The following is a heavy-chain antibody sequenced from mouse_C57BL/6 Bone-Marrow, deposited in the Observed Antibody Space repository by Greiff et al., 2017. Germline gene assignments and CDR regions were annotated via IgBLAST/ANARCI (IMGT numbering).Heavy chain of an antibody. CDR2: ISPGSGST. J-gene: IGHJ2*01. CDR1: GYTFTSYW. D-gene: IGHD2-3*01. CDR3: AIYYDGNYPCYFDV. V-gene: IGHV1-55*01. Sequence: VQLQQSGAELVKPGASVKMSCKASGYTFTSYWMTWVKQRPGQGLEWIGDISPGSGSTNYNEKFKSKATLTVDTSSSTAYMQLSSLTSEDTTVYDCAIYYDGNYPCYFDVWGQGTTLTVSS.